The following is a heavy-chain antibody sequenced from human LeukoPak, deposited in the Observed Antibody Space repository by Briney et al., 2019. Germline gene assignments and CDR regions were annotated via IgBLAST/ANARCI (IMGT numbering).Heavy chain of an antibody. CDR1: GGSISTNTYY. D-gene: IGHD4-17*01. CDR3: AREGDDYGDLPMIPY. CDR2: IHHRGTT. V-gene: IGHV4-39*07. J-gene: IGHJ4*02. Sequence: PSETLSLTCIVSGGSISTNTYYWGWIRLPPGKGLEWIGEIHHRGTTYYNPSLRSRVTISVDTSKNQFSLKLSSVTAADTAVYYCAREGDDYGDLPMIPYWGQGTLVTVSS.